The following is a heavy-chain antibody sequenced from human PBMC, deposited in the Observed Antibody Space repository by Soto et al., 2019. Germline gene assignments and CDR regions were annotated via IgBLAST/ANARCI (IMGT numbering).Heavy chain of an antibody. CDR1: GFTFSDYW. CDR2: IDSGGSST. CDR3: AKSNWFDP. V-gene: IGHV3-74*01. J-gene: IGHJ5*02. Sequence: EVQLVESGGGLVQPGGSLRLSCAASGFTFSDYWMNWVRQAPGKGLVWVSRIDSGGSSTSYADSVKGRFTTSRDNAKNTLYLQMNSLRAEDTAVYYCAKSNWFDPWGQGTLVTVSS.